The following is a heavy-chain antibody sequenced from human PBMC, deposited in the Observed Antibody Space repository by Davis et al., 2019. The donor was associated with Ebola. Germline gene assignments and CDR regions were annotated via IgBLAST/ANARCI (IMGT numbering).Heavy chain of an antibody. Sequence: PGGSLRLSCTVSGASISSSSFYWAWIRQPPGKGLEWVGSIYYGGTTYFNPSLKRRVTISVDTSKNQFSLKLSSVTAADTAVYYCARLSTSYFDYWGQGTLVTVSS. V-gene: IGHV4-39*01. CDR3: ARLSTSYFDY. CDR1: GASISSSSFY. CDR2: IYYGGTT. J-gene: IGHJ4*02.